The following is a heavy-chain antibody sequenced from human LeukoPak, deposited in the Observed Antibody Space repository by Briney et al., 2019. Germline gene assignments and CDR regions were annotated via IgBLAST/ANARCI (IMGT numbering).Heavy chain of an antibody. V-gene: IGHV7-4-1*02. J-gene: IGHJ4*02. CDR2: INTNTGNP. CDR3: ARRASEYYYDSSGYYM. D-gene: IGHD3-22*01. Sequence: GASVKVSCKASGYTFTSYAMNWVRQAPGQGVEWMGWINTNTGNPTYAQGFTGRFVFSLDTSVSTAYLQISSLKAEDTAVYYCARRASEYYYDSSGYYMWGQGTLVTVSS. CDR1: GYTFTSYA.